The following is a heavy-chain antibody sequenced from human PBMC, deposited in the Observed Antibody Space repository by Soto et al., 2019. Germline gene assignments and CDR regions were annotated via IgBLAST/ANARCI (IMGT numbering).Heavy chain of an antibody. Sequence: QVQLQESGPGLVEPSQTLSLICTVSGGSISSGDDYWSWIRQLPGKGLEWIGYIYYSGTTFHNPSLQSRVSISVDTSKNLFSLKLSSMTAADTAVYYCARTSGDYGLSKYFQHWGQGTLVTVSS. CDR1: GGSISSGDDY. CDR3: ARTSGDYGLSKYFQH. V-gene: IGHV4-31*03. CDR2: IYYSGTT. J-gene: IGHJ1*01. D-gene: IGHD4-17*01.